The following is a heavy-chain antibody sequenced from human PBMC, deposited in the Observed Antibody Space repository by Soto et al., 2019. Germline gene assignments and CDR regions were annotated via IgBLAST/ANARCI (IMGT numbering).Heavy chain of an antibody. CDR2: IWYDGSIK. Sequence: PGGSLRLSCVASGFTFSSYGMHWVRQAPGKGLEWLAVIWYDGSIKYYADSVKGRFTISRDDSKNTLYLQMDSLRVEDSAIYYCPRAFSPGVAGRLFDFWGLGTPVTVPS. CDR3: PRAFSPGVAGRLFDF. D-gene: IGHD6-19*01. J-gene: IGHJ4*02. V-gene: IGHV3-33*08. CDR1: GFTFSSYG.